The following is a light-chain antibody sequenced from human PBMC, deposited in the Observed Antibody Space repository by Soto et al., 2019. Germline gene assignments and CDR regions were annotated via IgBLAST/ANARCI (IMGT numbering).Light chain of an antibody. J-gene: IGLJ1*01. CDR1: SSDVGGYNY. V-gene: IGLV2-14*03. Sequence: QSALTQPASVSGSPGQSITISCTRTSSDVGGYNYVSWYQQHPGKAPKLMIYDVSDRPSGVSNRFSGSKSGNTASLTISGLQADDEADYYCSSYTCGGTDFDFGAGTKVTDL. CDR3: SSYTCGGTDFD. CDR2: DVS.